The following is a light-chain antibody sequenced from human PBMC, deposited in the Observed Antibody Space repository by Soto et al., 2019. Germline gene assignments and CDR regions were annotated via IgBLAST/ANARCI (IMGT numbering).Light chain of an antibody. J-gene: IGLJ2*01. V-gene: IGLV2-14*01. CDR3: SSYPSSSTPVV. CDR2: EVS. Sequence: QSALTQPASVSGSPGQSITISCTGTSSDVGGYNYVSWYQQHPGKAPKLMIYEVSNRPSGVSNRFSGSKSGNTASLTISGLQAEDEADYYCSSYPSSSTPVVFGGGTKLTVL. CDR1: SSDVGGYNY.